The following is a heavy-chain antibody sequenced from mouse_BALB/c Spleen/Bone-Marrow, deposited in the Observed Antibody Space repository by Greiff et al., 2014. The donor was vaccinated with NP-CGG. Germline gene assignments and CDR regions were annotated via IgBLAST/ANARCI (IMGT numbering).Heavy chain of an antibody. Sequence: VQLKESGGGLVKPGESLKFSCAASGITVSSYTMSWVRQTSEKRLEWVASITGGGNTYYPDSVKGRFTISRDNARNILYLQVSSLRSEDTAIYYCARHYGYVDAMDYWGQGTSVTVSS. D-gene: IGHD1-2*01. CDR2: ITGGGNT. V-gene: IGHV5-6-5*01. J-gene: IGHJ4*01. CDR1: GITVSSYT. CDR3: ARHYGYVDAMDY.